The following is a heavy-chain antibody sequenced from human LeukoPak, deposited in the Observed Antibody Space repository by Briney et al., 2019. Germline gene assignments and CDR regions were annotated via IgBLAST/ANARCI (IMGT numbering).Heavy chain of an antibody. V-gene: IGHV4-34*01. CDR1: GGSFSGYY. J-gene: IGHJ4*02. D-gene: IGHD4-17*01. CDR2: INHSGST. Sequence: SETLSLTCAVYGGSFSGYYWSWIRQPPGKGLEWIGEINHSGSTNYNPSLKSRVTMSVDTSKNQFSLKLSSVTAADTAVYYCARDRYGDSRLFGYFDYWGQGTLVTVSS. CDR3: ARDRYGDSRLFGYFDY.